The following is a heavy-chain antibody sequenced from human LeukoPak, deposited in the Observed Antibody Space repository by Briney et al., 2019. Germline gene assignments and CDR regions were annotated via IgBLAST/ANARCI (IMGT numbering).Heavy chain of an antibody. Sequence: GASVKVSCKASGYAFTAHYIHWVRQAPGQGFEWMGWINPNSGGPNYAQKFQGRVTMTRDTSISTAYMELSRLRSDDTAVYYCARVRCSSASCYLSSRYWYFDLWGRGTLVTVSS. CDR2: INPNSGGP. V-gene: IGHV1-2*02. CDR3: ARVRCSSASCYLSSRYWYFDL. CDR1: GYAFTAHY. J-gene: IGHJ2*01. D-gene: IGHD2-2*01.